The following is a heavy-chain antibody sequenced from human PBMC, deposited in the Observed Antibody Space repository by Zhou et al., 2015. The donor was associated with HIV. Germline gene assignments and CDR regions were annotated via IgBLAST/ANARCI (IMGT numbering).Heavy chain of an antibody. CDR2: IIPIFGTA. D-gene: IGHD3-16*02. CDR1: GGTFSSYA. V-gene: IGHV1-69*01. J-gene: IGHJ4*02. CDR3: ASLTTTSYDYVWGSYRYFDY. Sequence: QVQLVQSGAEVKKPGSSVKVSCKASGGTFSSYAISWVRQAPGQGLEWMGGIIPIFGTANYAQKFQGRVTITADESTSTAYMELSSLRSEDTAVYYCASLTTTSYDYVWGSYRYFDYWGQGTLVTVSS.